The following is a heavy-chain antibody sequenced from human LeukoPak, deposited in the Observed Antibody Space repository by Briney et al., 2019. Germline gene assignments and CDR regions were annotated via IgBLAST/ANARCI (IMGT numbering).Heavy chain of an antibody. J-gene: IGHJ5*02. CDR2: ISAYNGNT. D-gene: IGHD6-13*01. CDR1: GYTFTSYG. Sequence: ASVKVSCKASGYTFTSYGISWVRQAPGQGHEWMGWISAYNGNTNYAQKLQGRVTMTTDTSTSTAYTELRSLRSDDTAVYYCATTGGAAAGTRWFDPWGQGTVVTVSS. CDR3: ATTGGAAAGTRWFDP. V-gene: IGHV1-18*01.